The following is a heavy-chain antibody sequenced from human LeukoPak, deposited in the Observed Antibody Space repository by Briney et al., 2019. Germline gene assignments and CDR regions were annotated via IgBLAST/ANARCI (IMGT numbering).Heavy chain of an antibody. V-gene: IGHV3-74*01. CDR2: IKSDGST. CDR1: GFTFSTYW. D-gene: IGHD3-22*01. Sequence: TGGSLSLTCAASGFTFSTYWMHWVRQAPGKGLVWVSRIKSDGSTNYADSVKGRFTISTDNAKNTVSLQMNSLRPEDTGVYYCARAPSEIGGYYPEYFRERSQGTLVTVSS. J-gene: IGHJ1*01. CDR3: ARAPSEIGGYYPEYFRE.